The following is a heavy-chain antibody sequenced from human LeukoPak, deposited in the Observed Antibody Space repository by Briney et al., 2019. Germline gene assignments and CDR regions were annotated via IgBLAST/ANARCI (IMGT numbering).Heavy chain of an antibody. V-gene: IGHV3-23*01. CDR2: ISDRGGST. Sequence: GGSLRLSCAASGFTFSNYAMSWVRQAPGKGLEWVSVISDRGGSTYHADSVKGRFTISRDNSKNTLYLQMNSLRAEDTAVYYCAKDTYYYGSGSYSDYWGQGTPVAVSS. D-gene: IGHD3-10*01. J-gene: IGHJ4*02. CDR3: AKDTYYYGSGSYSDY. CDR1: GFTFSNYA.